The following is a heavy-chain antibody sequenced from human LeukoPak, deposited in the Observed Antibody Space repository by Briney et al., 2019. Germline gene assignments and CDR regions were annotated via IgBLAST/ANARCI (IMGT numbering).Heavy chain of an antibody. CDR1: GGSFSGYY. J-gene: IGHJ5*02. CDR2: INHSGST. CDR3: ARLEPGDNWFDP. D-gene: IGHD1-14*01. V-gene: IGHV4-34*01. Sequence: SEALSLTCAVYGGSFSGYYWSWIRQPPGKGLEWIGEINHSGSTNYNPSLKSRVTISVDTSKNQFSLKLSSVTAADTAVYYCARLEPGDNWFDPWGQGTLVTVSS.